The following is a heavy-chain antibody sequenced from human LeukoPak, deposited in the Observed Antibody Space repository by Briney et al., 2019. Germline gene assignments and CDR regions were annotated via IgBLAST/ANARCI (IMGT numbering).Heavy chain of an antibody. J-gene: IGHJ4*02. CDR2: FSGSGGST. V-gene: IGHV3-23*01. Sequence: GRSLRLSCATSGFTFSNYGMHWVRQAPGKGLEWVSSFSGSGGSTFYADSMKGRFTISRDNSRNTLYLQMNSLRAEDTAIYYCAKEGGLVLREATINSWGQGTLVVVSS. D-gene: IGHD3/OR15-3a*01. CDR3: AKEGGLVLREATINS. CDR1: GFTFSNYG.